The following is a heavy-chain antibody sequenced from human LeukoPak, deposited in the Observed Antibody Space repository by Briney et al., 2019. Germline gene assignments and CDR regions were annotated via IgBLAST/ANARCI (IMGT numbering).Heavy chain of an antibody. J-gene: IGHJ5*02. CDR1: GYTFIGYY. D-gene: IGHD4-17*01. CDR3: ARGQPYGDYNYFDP. Sequence: GASVKVSCKASGYTFIGYYMHWVRQAPGQGREWMGRINPSTGGTNSAQKFQGRVTMTRDTSISTAYMELSRLTSDDTAIYYCARGQPYGDYNYFDPWGQGTLVTVSS. CDR2: INPSTGGT. V-gene: IGHV1-2*06.